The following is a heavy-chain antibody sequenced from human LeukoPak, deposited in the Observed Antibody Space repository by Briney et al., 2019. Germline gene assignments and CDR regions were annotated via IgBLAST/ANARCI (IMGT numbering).Heavy chain of an antibody. J-gene: IGHJ4*02. CDR1: GGSISSSSYY. CDR2: IYYSGST. Sequence: PSETLSLTCTVSGGSISSSSYYWGWIRQPPGKGLEWIGSIYYSGSTNYNPSLKSRVTISVDTSKNQFSLKLSSVTAADTAVYYCARFPYYYGSGSYYLDYWGQGTLVTVSS. CDR3: ARFPYYYGSGSYYLDY. V-gene: IGHV4-39*07. D-gene: IGHD3-10*01.